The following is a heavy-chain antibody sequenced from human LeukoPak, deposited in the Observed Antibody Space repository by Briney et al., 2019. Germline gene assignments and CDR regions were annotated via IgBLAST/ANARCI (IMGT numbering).Heavy chain of an antibody. J-gene: IGHJ4*02. Sequence: ASVTVSCTVSGYTLTELSMHWVRQAPGKGLEWMGGFDPEDGETIYAQKFQGRVTMTEDTSTDTAYMELSSLRSEDTAVYYCATPRFGYYGSGSYYYWGQGTLVTVSS. D-gene: IGHD3-10*01. CDR1: GYTLTELS. CDR2: FDPEDGET. CDR3: ATPRFGYYGSGSYYY. V-gene: IGHV1-24*01.